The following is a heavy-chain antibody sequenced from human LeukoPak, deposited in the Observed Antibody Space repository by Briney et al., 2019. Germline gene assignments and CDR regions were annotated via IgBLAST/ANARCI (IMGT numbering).Heavy chain of an antibody. V-gene: IGHV4-34*01. CDR3: ARADYYGSGSYFRPSPKNWFDP. CDR1: GGSLSGYY. Sequence: PSETLSLTCGVYGGSLSGYYWSWIRQPPGKGLEWIGEINHSGSTNYNPSLKSRVTISVDTSKNQLSLKLSSVTAADTAVYYCARADYYGSGSYFRPSPKNWFDPWGQGTLVTVSS. D-gene: IGHD3-10*01. CDR2: INHSGST. J-gene: IGHJ5*02.